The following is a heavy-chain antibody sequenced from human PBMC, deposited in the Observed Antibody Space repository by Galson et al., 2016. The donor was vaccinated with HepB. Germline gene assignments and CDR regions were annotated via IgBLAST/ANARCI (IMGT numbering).Heavy chain of an antibody. J-gene: IGHJ6*02. CDR3: AKDVGYSYFFHYYYGVDV. CDR1: GFTFDDYA. V-gene: IGHV3-9*01. CDR2: ISWNSGNI. D-gene: IGHD5-18*01. Sequence: SLRLSCAASGFTFDDYAMHWVRQPPGKGLEWVSTISWNSGNIAYADSVKGRFTISRDNAKNSLYLQMNSLRAEDTAFYYCAKDVGYSYFFHYYYGVDVWGQGTTVTVSS.